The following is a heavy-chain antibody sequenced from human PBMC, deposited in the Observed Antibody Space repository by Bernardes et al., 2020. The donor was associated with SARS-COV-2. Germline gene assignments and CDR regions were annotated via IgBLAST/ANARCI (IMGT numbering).Heavy chain of an antibody. CDR3: ARELIH. CDR1: GGSFSSLY. V-gene: IGHV4-4*07. J-gene: IGHJ4*02. CDR2: IYTSGLT. Sequence: SETLSLTCTVSGGSFSSLYWSWIRQSAGKGLEWIGRIYTSGLTNYTPSLKSRVTMSLDKSKNQFSLNLSSVAAADTAVYYCARELIHLGQGTLVTVSS.